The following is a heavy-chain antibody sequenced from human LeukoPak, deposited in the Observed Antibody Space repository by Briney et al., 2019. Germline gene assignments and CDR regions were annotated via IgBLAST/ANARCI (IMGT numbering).Heavy chain of an antibody. V-gene: IGHV1-2*02. CDR2: VNPNSGGT. Sequence: ASVKVSCKASGYTFTGYYIHWVRQAPGQGLEWMGWVNPNSGGTNYAQKFQGRVTMTRDTSISTAYMELSRLRSDDTAVYYCARDDWVRGVIIGARYWGQGPLVTASS. D-gene: IGHD3-10*01. CDR3: ARDDWVRGVIIGARY. J-gene: IGHJ4*01. CDR1: GYTFTGYY.